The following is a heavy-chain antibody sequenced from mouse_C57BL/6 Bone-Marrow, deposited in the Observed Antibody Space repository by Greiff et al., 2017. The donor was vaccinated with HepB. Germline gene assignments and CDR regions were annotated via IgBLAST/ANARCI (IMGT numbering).Heavy chain of an antibody. J-gene: IGHJ4*01. CDR2: IYWDDDK. V-gene: IGHV8-12*01. CDR3: ARRRGMTTVVAHYYAMDY. D-gene: IGHD1-1*01. Sequence: QVTLKESGPGILQSSQTLSLTCSFSGFSLSTSGMGVSWIRQPSGKGLEWLAHIYWDDDKRYNPSLKSRLTISKDTSRNQVFLKITSVDTADTATYYCARRRGMTTVVAHYYAMDYWGQGTSVTVSS. CDR1: GFSLSTSGMG.